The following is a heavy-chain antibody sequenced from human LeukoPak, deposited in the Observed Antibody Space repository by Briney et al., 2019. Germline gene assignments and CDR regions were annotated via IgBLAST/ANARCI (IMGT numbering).Heavy chain of an antibody. V-gene: IGHV4-30-2*01. Sequence: PSQTLSLTCTVSGGSISSGGYYWSWIRQPPGKGLEWIGYIYHSGSTYYNPSLKSRVTISVDRSKNQFSLKLSSVTAADTAVYCCARDRGYCSSTSCSNFDYWGQGTLVTVSS. CDR1: GGSISSGGYY. CDR2: IYHSGST. D-gene: IGHD2-2*01. CDR3: ARDRGYCSSTSCSNFDY. J-gene: IGHJ4*02.